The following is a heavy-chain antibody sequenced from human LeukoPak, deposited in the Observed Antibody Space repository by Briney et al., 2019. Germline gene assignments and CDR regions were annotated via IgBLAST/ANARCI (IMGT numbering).Heavy chain of an antibody. V-gene: IGHV4-39*01. J-gene: IGHJ4*02. D-gene: IGHD6-13*01. CDR2: IYYSGST. Sequence: SETLSLTCTVSGGSISSSSYYWGWTRQPPGKGLEWIGSIYYSGSTYYNPSLKSRVTISVDTSKNQFSLKLSSVTAADTAVYYCARQPGIAGPQASYWGQGTLVTVSS. CDR1: GGSISSSSYY. CDR3: ARQPGIAGPQASY.